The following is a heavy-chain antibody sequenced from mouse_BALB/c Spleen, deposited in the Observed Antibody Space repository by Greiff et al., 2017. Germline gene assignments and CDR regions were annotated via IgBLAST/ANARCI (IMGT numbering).Heavy chain of an antibody. V-gene: IGHV1-4*02. CDR1: GYTFTSYT. J-gene: IGHJ4*01. CDR2: INPSSGYT. D-gene: IGHD1-2*01. CDR3: ARSGYYGLYAMDY. Sequence: QVQLKQSAAELARPGASVKMSCKASGYTFTSYTMHWVKQRPGQGLEWIGYINPSSGYTEYNQKFKDKTTLTADKSSSTAYMQLSSLTSEDSAVYYCARSGYYGLYAMDYWGQGTSVTVSS.